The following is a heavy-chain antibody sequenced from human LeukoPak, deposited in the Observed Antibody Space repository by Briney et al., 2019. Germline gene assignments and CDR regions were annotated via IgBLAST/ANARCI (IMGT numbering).Heavy chain of an antibody. V-gene: IGHV1-18*01. CDR3: ARVAVRGVITSYYYGMDV. CDR2: ISAYNGNT. D-gene: IGHD3-10*01. CDR1: GYTFTSYG. Sequence: ASVKLSCKASGYTFTSYGISWVRQARGYGLEWMGWISAYNGNTNYAQKLQGRVTMTIDTSTSTAYMELRSLRSDDTAVYYCARVAVRGVITSYYYGMDVWGQGTTVTVSS. J-gene: IGHJ6*02.